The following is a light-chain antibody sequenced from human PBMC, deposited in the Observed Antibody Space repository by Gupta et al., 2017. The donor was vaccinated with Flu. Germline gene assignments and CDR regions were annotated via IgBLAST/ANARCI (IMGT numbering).Light chain of an antibody. CDR3: QQDDSYSAS. J-gene: IGKJ2*03. V-gene: IGKV1-5*03. CDR2: KAS. Sequence: DIQMTQSPSTLSASVGDRVTITCRASQSISSWLAWYQQKPGKAPKLLIYKASSLESGVPSRINGTRSVGAFSLTISSLQPDAIATYYCQQDDSYSASFGQGTRVEIK. CDR1: QSISSW.